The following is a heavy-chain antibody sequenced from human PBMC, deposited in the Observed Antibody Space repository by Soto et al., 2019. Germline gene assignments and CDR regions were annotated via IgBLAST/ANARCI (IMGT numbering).Heavy chain of an antibody. CDR1: GGTFSSYA. CDR2: IIPIFGTA. CDR3: ARGGVDTAMAYYYYYGMDV. Sequence: GPPVKVSCKASGGTFSSYAISWVRQAPGQGLEWMGGIIPIFGTANYAQKFQGRVTITADESTSTAYMELSSLRSEDTAVYYCARGGVDTAMAYYYYYGMDVWGQGTTVTVSS. J-gene: IGHJ6*02. V-gene: IGHV1-69*13. D-gene: IGHD5-18*01.